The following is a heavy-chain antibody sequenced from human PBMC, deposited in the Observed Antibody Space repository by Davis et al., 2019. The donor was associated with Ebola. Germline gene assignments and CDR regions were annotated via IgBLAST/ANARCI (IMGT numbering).Heavy chain of an antibody. Sequence: GGSLRLSCAASGFTFSSYSMNWVRRAPGKGLEWVSSISSSSSYIYYADSVKGRFTISRDNAKNSLYLQMNSLRAEDTAVYYCARGPVAGHTSIDYWGQGTLVTVSS. V-gene: IGHV3-21*01. D-gene: IGHD6-19*01. CDR3: ARGPVAGHTSIDY. CDR2: ISSSSSYI. CDR1: GFTFSSYS. J-gene: IGHJ4*02.